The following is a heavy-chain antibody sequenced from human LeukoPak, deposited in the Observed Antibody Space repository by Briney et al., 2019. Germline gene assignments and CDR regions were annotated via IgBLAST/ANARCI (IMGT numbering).Heavy chain of an antibody. Sequence: GGSLRLSCAASGFTFNSYWMSWVRQAPGKGLEWVANIKEDGSEKYYVDSVRGRFTISRDNSKNTLYLQMNSLRAEDTAVYYCAKDRYSGYDTDYWGQGTLVTVSS. J-gene: IGHJ4*02. CDR2: IKEDGSEK. CDR1: GFTFNSYW. D-gene: IGHD5-12*01. V-gene: IGHV3-7*01. CDR3: AKDRYSGYDTDY.